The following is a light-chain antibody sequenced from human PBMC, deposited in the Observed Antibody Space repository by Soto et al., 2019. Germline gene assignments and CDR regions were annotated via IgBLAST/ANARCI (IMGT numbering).Light chain of an antibody. V-gene: IGLV2-14*03. CDR2: DVS. J-gene: IGLJ3*02. Sequence: QSVLTQPASMSGSPGQSITISCTGTISDVGGYKYVSWYQQHPGKAPKLMIYDVSRRPSGVSNRFSGSKSGNTASLTISGLQAEDEADYYCSSFTSSSTLLFGGGTKLTVL. CDR1: ISDVGGYKY. CDR3: SSFTSSSTLL.